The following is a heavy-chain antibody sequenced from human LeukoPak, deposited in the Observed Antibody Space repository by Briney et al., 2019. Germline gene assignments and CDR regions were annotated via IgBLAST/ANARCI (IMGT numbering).Heavy chain of an antibody. Sequence: ASVTVSCKASGYTFTDYYMHWVRQAPGQGLEWMGWVNSNSGATNYAQKFQGRVTMTRDTSISTAYVELSGLRSDDTAVYYCARDVLITVTYTNAFDIWGQGTMVTVSS. CDR3: ARDVLITVTYTNAFDI. V-gene: IGHV1-2*02. CDR1: GYTFTDYY. J-gene: IGHJ3*02. CDR2: VNSNSGAT. D-gene: IGHD6-19*01.